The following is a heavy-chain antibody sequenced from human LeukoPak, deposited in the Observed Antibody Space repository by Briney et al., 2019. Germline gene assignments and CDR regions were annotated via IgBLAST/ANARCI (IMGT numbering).Heavy chain of an antibody. D-gene: IGHD3-22*01. CDR3: VGYDSTDMYYFDY. J-gene: IGHJ4*02. CDR1: GFTFSDHY. CDR2: TRNKANSYTT. V-gene: IGHV3-72*01. Sequence: SGGSLRLSCAASGFTFSDHYMDWVRQAPGKGLEWVGRTRNKANSYTTEYAASVKGRFTISRDDSKNSLYLQMNSLKTEDTAVYYCVGYDSTDMYYFDYWGQGTLVTVSS.